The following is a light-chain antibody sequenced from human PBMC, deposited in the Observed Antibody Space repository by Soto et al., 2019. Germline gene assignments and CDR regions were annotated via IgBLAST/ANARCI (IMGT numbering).Light chain of an antibody. CDR1: SSDVGAYNY. J-gene: IGLJ1*01. Sequence: QSALTQPASVSGSPGQSITISSTGTSSDVGAYNYVSWFQQHPGKAPKLMIYDVSNRPSGVSNRFSGSKSGNTASLTISGLQAEDEADYYCCSYTTSSTYVFGIGTKVTVL. V-gene: IGLV2-14*01. CDR2: DVS. CDR3: CSYTTSSTYV.